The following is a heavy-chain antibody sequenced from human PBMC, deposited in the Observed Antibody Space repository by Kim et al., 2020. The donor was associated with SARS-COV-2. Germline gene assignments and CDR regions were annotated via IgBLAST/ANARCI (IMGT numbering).Heavy chain of an antibody. D-gene: IGHD3-10*01. CDR2: ISGSGGST. CDR1: GFTFSSYA. J-gene: IGHJ5*02. V-gene: IGHV3-23*01. Sequence: GGSLRLSCAASGFTFSSYAMSWVRQAPGKGLEWVSAISGSGGSTYYAYSVKGRFTISRDNSKNTLYLQMNSLRAEDTAVYYCAKGAYGSGSPGWFDPWGQGTLVTVSS. CDR3: AKGAYGSGSPGWFDP.